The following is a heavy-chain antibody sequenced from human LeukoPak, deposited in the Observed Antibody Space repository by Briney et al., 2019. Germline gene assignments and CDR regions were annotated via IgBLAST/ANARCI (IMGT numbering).Heavy chain of an antibody. Sequence: GGSLRLSCAASGFTFSSYGMHWVRQAPGKGLEWVAFIRYDGSNKYYADSVKGRFTISRDNSKNTLYLQMNSLRAEDTAVYYCAKSYGSGIYYYYRDVWGKGTTVTVSS. CDR1: GFTFSSYG. J-gene: IGHJ6*03. D-gene: IGHD3-10*01. CDR3: AKSYGSGIYYYYRDV. V-gene: IGHV3-30*02. CDR2: IRYDGSNK.